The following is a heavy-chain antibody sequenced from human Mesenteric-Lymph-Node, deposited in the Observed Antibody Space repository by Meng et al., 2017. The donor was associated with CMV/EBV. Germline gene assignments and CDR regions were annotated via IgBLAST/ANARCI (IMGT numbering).Heavy chain of an antibody. CDR1: SFSGYY. D-gene: IGHD2-2*01. Sequence: SFSGYYWSWIRQPPGKGLEWIGEINHSGSTNYNPSLKSRVTISVDTSKNQFSLKLSSVTAADTAVYYCARGLGYCSSTSCYLYVDYWGQGTLVTVSS. V-gene: IGHV4-34*01. CDR3: ARGLGYCSSTSCYLYVDY. J-gene: IGHJ4*02. CDR2: INHSGST.